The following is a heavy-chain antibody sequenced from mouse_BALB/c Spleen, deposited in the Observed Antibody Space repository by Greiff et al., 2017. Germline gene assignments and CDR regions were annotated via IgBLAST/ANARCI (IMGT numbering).Heavy chain of an antibody. Sequence: EVKLVESGGGLVKPGGSLKLSCAASGFAFSSYDMSWVRQTPEKRLEWVAYISSGGGSTYYPDTVKGRFTISRDNAKNTLYLQMSSLKSEDTAMYYCARLYYGNYGNYFDYWGQGTTLTVSS. CDR2: ISSGGGST. CDR1: GFAFSSYD. J-gene: IGHJ2*01. D-gene: IGHD2-1*01. CDR3: ARLYYGNYGNYFDY. V-gene: IGHV5-12-1*01.